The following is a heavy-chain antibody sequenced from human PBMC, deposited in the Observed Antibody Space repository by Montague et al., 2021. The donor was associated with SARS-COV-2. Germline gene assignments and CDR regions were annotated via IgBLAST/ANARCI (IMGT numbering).Heavy chain of an antibody. V-gene: IGHV6-1*01. CDR2: TYFRTQWFH. Sequence: CAISGDSVSNNRAAWNWIRQSPSGDLQWLGRTYFRTQWFHHYAPXVEGRITVNADASKNHFSLQLTSVTPEDSAKYFCVRSQYSNTWFFDYWGQGAQVTVSS. J-gene: IGHJ4*02. CDR1: GDSVSNNRAA. D-gene: IGHD6-6*01. CDR3: VRSQYSNTWFFDY.